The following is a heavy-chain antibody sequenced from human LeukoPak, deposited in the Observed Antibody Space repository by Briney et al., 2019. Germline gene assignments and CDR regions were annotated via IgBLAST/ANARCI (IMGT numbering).Heavy chain of an antibody. CDR3: ARDFGGYSGYESTDAFDI. J-gene: IGHJ3*02. D-gene: IGHD5-12*01. CDR2: ISYDGSNK. V-gene: IGHV3-30*04. Sequence: GGSLRLSCAASGFTFSSYAMHWVRQAPGRGLEGVAVISYDGSNKYYADSVKGRFTISRDNSKNTLYLQMNSLRAEDTAVYYCARDFGGYSGYESTDAFDIWGQGTMVTVSS. CDR1: GFTFSSYA.